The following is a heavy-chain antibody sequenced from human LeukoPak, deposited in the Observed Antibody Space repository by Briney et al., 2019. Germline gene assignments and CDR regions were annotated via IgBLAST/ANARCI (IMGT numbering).Heavy chain of an antibody. D-gene: IGHD3-22*01. CDR1: GYTFTSYG. J-gene: IGHJ4*02. CDR2: ISAYNGNT. CDR3: ARDRGTYYYDSSGYHFDY. Sequence: ASVKVSRKASGYTFTSYGISWVRQAPGQGLEWMGWISAYNGNTNYAQKLQGRVTMTTDTSTSTAYMELRSLRSDDTAVYYCARDRGTYYYDSSGYHFDYWGQGTLVTVSS. V-gene: IGHV1-18*01.